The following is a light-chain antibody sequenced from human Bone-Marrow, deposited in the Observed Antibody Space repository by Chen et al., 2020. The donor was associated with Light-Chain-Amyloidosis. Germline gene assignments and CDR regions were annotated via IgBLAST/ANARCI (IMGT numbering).Light chain of an antibody. CDR3: KQSYGMPRS. V-gene: IGKV1-39*01. J-gene: IGKJ4*01. Sequence: DIQMTQSPSSLSASVGARATITCRASQSVANFLNWYQQKPGKAPKLLIYDASSLQSGVPSRFGVSGSGTDFTLTINTLQPEDSATYFCKQSYGMPRSFGAGTKVEIK. CDR2: DAS. CDR1: QSVANF.